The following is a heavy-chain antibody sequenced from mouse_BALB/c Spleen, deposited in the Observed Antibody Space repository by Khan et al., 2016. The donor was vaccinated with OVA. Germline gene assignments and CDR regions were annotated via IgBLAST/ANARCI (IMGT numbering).Heavy chain of an antibody. V-gene: IGHV1S56*01. J-gene: IGHJ2*01. D-gene: IGHD1-1*01. CDR1: GYTLTSYY. Sequence: QVQLQQSGPELVRPGASVKMSCKASGYTLTSYYIHWVKQRPGRGLEWIGWIYPVDGSTKYNEKFKGKSTLTADKSSSTAYMLFSSLTSEDSAIYFCARGYYGYLDYWGQGTTLTVSS. CDR2: IYPVDGST. CDR3: ARGYYGYLDY.